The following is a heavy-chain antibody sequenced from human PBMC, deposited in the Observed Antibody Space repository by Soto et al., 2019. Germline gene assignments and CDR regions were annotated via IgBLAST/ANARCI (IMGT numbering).Heavy chain of an antibody. CDR2: IWYDGSNK. D-gene: IGHD3-10*01. Sequence: QVQLVESGGGVVQPGRSPRLSCAASGFTFSSYGMHWVRQAPGKGLEWVAVIWYDGSNKYYADSVKGRFTISRDNSKNTLYLQMNSLRAEDTAVYYCARDGGPLRFGELSGYFDYWGQGTLVTVSS. CDR3: ARDGGPLRFGELSGYFDY. J-gene: IGHJ4*02. V-gene: IGHV3-33*01. CDR1: GFTFSSYG.